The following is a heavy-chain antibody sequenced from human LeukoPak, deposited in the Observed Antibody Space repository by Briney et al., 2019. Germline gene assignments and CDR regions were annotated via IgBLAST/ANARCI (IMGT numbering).Heavy chain of an antibody. J-gene: IGHJ5*02. D-gene: IGHD3-3*01. V-gene: IGHV1-3*01. CDR2: INAGNGNT. CDR3: AREVRRFLEWSRASGNWFDP. Sequence: SVKVSCKASGYTFTSYAMHWVRQAPGQRLEWMGWINAGNGNTKYSQKFQGRVTITRDTSASTAYMELSSLRSEDTAVYYCAREVRRFLEWSRASGNWFDPWGQGTLVTVSS. CDR1: GYTFTSYA.